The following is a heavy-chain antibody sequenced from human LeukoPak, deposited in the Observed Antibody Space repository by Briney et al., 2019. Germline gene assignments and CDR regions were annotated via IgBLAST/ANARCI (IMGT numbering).Heavy chain of an antibody. CDR1: GGTFSSYA. D-gene: IGHD5-12*01. CDR3: ARDSYSGYDWSGGY. V-gene: IGHV1-69*06. CDR2: IIPIFGTA. Sequence: SVKVSCKASGGTFSSYAISWVRQAPGQGLEWMGGIIPIFGTANYAQKFQGRVTITADKSTSTAYMELSSLRSEDTAVYYCARDSYSGYDWSGGYWGQGTLVTVSS. J-gene: IGHJ4*02.